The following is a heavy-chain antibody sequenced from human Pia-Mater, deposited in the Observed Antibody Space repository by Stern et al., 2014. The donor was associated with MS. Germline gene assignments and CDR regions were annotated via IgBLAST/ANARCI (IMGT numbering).Heavy chain of an antibody. CDR1: GYNFINYW. D-gene: IGHD2-21*01. V-gene: IGHV5-51*03. CDR2: IYRGDSDI. J-gene: IGHJ4*02. CDR3: ARWSVACDY. Sequence: EVQLVQSGAEMKKPGESLKISCKTSGYNFINYWIDWVRQVPGKGLEWIGMIYRGDSDIRHGQSFQGHVPISVDKANTTAYLQWNSLKVSDSAVYYCARWSVACDYWGQGALITVSS.